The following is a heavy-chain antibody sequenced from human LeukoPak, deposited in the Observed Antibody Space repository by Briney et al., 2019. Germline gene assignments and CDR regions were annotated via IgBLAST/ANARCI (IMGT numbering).Heavy chain of an antibody. CDR3: TRTTVTTGSYYYYYGMDV. Sequence: SETLSLTCTVSGGSISSYYWSWIRQHPGKGLEWIGYIYYSGSTYYNPSLKSRVTISVDTSKNQFSLKLSSVTAADTAVYYCTRTTVTTGSYYYYYGMDVWGQGTTVTVSS. CDR1: GGSISSYY. D-gene: IGHD4-17*01. CDR2: IYYSGST. J-gene: IGHJ6*02. V-gene: IGHV4-59*06.